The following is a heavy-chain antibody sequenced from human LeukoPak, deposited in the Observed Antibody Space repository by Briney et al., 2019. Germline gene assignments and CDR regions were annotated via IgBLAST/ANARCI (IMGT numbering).Heavy chain of an antibody. CDR3: ARERGYGDYVIAY. CDR2: IRYDGSNK. J-gene: IGHJ4*02. CDR1: GSTFDDYA. Sequence: PGGSLRLSCAASGSTFDDYAMHWVRQAPGKGLEWVAVIRYDGSNKYYADSVKGRFTISRDNSKNTLYLQMNSLRAEDTAVYYCARERGYGDYVIAYWGQGTLVTVSS. V-gene: IGHV3-33*08. D-gene: IGHD4-17*01.